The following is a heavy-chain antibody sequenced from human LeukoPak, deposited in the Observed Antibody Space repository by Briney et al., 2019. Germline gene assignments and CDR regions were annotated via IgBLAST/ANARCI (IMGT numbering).Heavy chain of an antibody. CDR2: ISGSGGST. CDR3: ARGISIAVAGDY. Sequence: GGSLRLSCAASGFTFSSYAMNWVRQGPGKGLEWVSVISGSGGSTYYADSVRGRFTISRDNSKNTLYLQMNSLRAEDTAVYYCARGISIAVAGDYWGQGTLVTVSS. V-gene: IGHV3-23*01. D-gene: IGHD6-19*01. J-gene: IGHJ4*02. CDR1: GFTFSSYA.